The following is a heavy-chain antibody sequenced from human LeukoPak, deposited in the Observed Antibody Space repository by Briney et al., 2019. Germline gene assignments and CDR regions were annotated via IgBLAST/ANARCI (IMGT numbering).Heavy chain of an antibody. V-gene: IGHV3-21*01. D-gene: IGHD1-14*01. J-gene: IGHJ2*01. CDR3: ARVSESEWNFDL. CDR2: ISSSGTYI. CDR1: GFTFSSYW. Sequence: GGSLRLSCAASGFTFSSYWMSWVRQAPGKGLEWVSSISSSGTYIYYADSMKGRFTLSRDNAKNSLYLQMNSLRAEDTAVYYCARVSESEWNFDLWGRGTLVTVSS.